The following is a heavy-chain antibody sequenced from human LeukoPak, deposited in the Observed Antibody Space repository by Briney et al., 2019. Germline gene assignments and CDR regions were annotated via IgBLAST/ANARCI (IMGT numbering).Heavy chain of an antibody. Sequence: SVKVSCKASGGTFSSYAISWVRQAPGQGLEWTGRIIPILGIANYAQKFQGRVTITADKSTSTAYMELSSLRSEDTAVYYCAREESGYDPNFDYWGQGTLVTVSS. V-gene: IGHV1-69*04. CDR3: AREESGYDPNFDY. CDR1: GGTFSSYA. CDR2: IIPILGIA. D-gene: IGHD5-12*01. J-gene: IGHJ4*02.